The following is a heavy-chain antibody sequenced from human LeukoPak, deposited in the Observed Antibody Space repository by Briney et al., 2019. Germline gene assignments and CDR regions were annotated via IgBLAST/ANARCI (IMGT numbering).Heavy chain of an antibody. J-gene: IGHJ3*02. V-gene: IGHV3-73*01. D-gene: IGHD6-19*01. CDR3: TRSSGWLYDAFDI. Sequence: GGSLRLSCAASGFTFSGSAMHWVGQACGKGLEWGGRIRSKANSYATPYAASVKGRFTISRDDSKNTAYLQMNSLKTEDTAVYYCTRSSGWLYDAFDIWGQGTMVTVSS. CDR2: IRSKANSYAT. CDR1: GFTFSGSA.